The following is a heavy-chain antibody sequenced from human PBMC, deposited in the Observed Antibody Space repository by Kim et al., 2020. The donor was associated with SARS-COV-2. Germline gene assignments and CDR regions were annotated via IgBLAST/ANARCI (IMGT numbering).Heavy chain of an antibody. CDR1: GGSISSYY. CDR2: IYYSGST. D-gene: IGHD2-8*01. J-gene: IGHJ3*02. CDR3: ARYCTNGVCYLEHQWIAVAGRISDAFDI. Sequence: SETLSLTCTVSGGSISSYYWSWIRQPPGKGLEWIGYIYYSGSTNYNPSLKSRVTISVDTSKNQFSLKLSSVTAADTAVYYCARYCTNGVCYLEHQWIAVAGRISDAFDIWGQGTMVTVSS. V-gene: IGHV4-59*01.